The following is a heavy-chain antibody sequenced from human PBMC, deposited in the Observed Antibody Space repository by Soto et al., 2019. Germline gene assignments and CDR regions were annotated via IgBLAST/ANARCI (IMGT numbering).Heavy chain of an antibody. J-gene: IGHJ5*02. CDR3: AKDPGGGSYPLGS. CDR1: GFTFSSYA. CDR2: ISGSGGST. Sequence: EVQLLESGGGLVQPGGSLRLSCAASGFTFSSYAMSWVRQAPGKGLEWVSAISGSGGSTYYADSVKGRFTISRDNSKNTRYLQMNSLRAEDTAVNYCAKDPGGGSYPLGSWGQGPLVTVSS. V-gene: IGHV3-23*01. D-gene: IGHD1-26*01.